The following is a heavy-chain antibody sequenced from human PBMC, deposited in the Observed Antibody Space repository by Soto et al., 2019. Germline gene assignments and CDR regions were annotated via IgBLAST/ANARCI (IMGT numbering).Heavy chain of an antibody. CDR3: TRLECELYFDY. CDR2: VYYSGST. J-gene: IGHJ4*02. CDR1: GGSISSSSYY. V-gene: IGHV4-39*01. D-gene: IGHD1-26*01. Sequence: WETLSLTCTVSGGSISSSSYYWGWIRQPPGKGLVWAGSVYYSGSTYYNPSLNSRVTISVDTSKNQFSLKLSSVTAADTAVYYCTRLECELYFDYWGQGTLVTVSS.